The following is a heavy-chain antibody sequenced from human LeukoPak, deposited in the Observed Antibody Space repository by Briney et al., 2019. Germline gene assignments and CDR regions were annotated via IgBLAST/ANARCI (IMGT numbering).Heavy chain of an antibody. J-gene: IGHJ3*02. CDR1: GFTFSSYA. V-gene: IGHV3-23*01. CDR3: AKDRRSGWSNDAFDI. D-gene: IGHD6-19*01. Sequence: GGSLRLSCAASGFTFSSYAMSWVRQAPGKGLEWVSAISGRGGSTYYADSVKGRFTISRDNSKNTLYLQMNSLRAEDTAVYYCAKDRRSGWSNDAFDIWGQGTMVTVSS. CDR2: ISGRGGST.